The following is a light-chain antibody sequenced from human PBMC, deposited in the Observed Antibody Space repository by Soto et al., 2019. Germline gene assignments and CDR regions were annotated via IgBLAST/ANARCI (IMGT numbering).Light chain of an antibody. CDR1: SSDVGGYNY. J-gene: IGLJ2*01. V-gene: IGLV2-14*01. CDR3: SSYTSSSTVV. CDR2: EVS. Sequence: QSALTQPASVSGSPGQSITISCTGTSSDVGGYNYVSWYQQRPGKAPKLMIYEVSNRPSGVSNRFSGSKSGNTASLTISGLQAEDEADYYCSSYTSSSTVVIGGGTKLTVL.